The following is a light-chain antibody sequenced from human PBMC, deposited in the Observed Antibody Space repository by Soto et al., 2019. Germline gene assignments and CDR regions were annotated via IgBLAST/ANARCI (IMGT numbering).Light chain of an antibody. CDR2: GAS. Sequence: VLTQSPGTLSSSPGERATLSCRASQSVSRNYLAWYQQKPGQAPRLLIYGASSRATGIPDRFSGSGTATDFTLTIRRLESEDFAVYYCQQYGSSYPWTFGQGTKVDIK. CDR1: QSVSRNY. V-gene: IGKV3-20*01. J-gene: IGKJ1*01. CDR3: QQYGSSYPWT.